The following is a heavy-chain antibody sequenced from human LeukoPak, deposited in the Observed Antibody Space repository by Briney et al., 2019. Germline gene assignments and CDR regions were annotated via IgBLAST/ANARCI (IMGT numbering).Heavy chain of an antibody. Sequence: GGSLRLSCAASGFTFSSYGMHWVRQAPGKGLEWVAVISYDGTNKFYADSVKGRFTISRDNSKNTLYLQMNSLRPEDTAVYYCAKDRSYVGTLDYWGQGTLVTVSS. V-gene: IGHV3-30*18. CDR2: ISYDGTNK. D-gene: IGHD5-18*01. CDR3: AKDRSYVGTLDY. CDR1: GFTFSSYG. J-gene: IGHJ4*02.